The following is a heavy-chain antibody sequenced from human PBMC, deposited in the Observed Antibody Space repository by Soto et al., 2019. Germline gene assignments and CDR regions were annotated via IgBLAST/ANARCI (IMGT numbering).Heavy chain of an antibody. D-gene: IGHD3-10*01. V-gene: IGHV1-58*01. CDR2: IVVGSGNT. Sequence: QMQLVQSGPEVKKPGTSVKVSCKASGFTFTSSAVQLVRQARGQRLEWIGWIVVGSGNTNYAQKFQERVTITRDMSTSTAYKELSSLRSEDTAVYYCAAVGAMVRGVTLYYYYGMDVWGQGTTVTVSS. CDR1: GFTFTSSA. CDR3: AAVGAMVRGVTLYYYYGMDV. J-gene: IGHJ6*02.